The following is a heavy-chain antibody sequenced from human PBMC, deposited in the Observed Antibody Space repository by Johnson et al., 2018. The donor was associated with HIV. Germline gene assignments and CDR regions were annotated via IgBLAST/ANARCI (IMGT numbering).Heavy chain of an antibody. V-gene: IGHV3-33*08. J-gene: IGHJ3*01. D-gene: IGHD3-22*01. CDR3: ARVLRESSGHPFAFDF. CDR1: GLSFSNFG. Sequence: QEKLVESGGGVVQPGKSLTLSCVASGLSFSNFGIHWVRQAPGKGPEWVAVISFDGNLKKYAASVKGRFTISRDNANNSLYLQMNGLRDEDTALYYCARVLRESSGHPFAFDFWGHGTMVTVSS. CDR2: ISFDGNLK.